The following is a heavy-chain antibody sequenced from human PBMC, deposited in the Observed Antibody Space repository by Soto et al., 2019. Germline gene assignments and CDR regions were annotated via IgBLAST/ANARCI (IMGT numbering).Heavy chain of an antibody. CDR3: ARFIHYYDSSGYYPYYFDY. D-gene: IGHD3-22*01. CDR2: IIPIFGTA. CDR1: GGTFSSYA. V-gene: IGHV1-69*13. Sequence: GASVKVSCKASGGTFSSYAISWVRQAPGQGLEWMGGIIPIFGTANYAQKFQGRVTITADESTSTAYMELNSLRAEDTAVYYCARFIHYYDSSGYYPYYFDYWGQGTLVTVSS. J-gene: IGHJ4*02.